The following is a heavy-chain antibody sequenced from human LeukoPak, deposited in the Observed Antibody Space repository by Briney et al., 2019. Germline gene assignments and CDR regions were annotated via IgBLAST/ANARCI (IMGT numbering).Heavy chain of an antibody. CDR2: IYTSGST. J-gene: IGHJ3*02. V-gene: IGHV4-61*02. D-gene: IGHD3-22*01. Sequence: PSQTLSLTCTVSGGSISSGSFYWSWIRQPAGKGLEWIGRIYTSGSTNYNPSLKSRVTISVDTSKNQFSLKLSSVTAADTAVYYCARAYYYDSSDSSGAFDIWGQGTMVTVSS. CDR1: GGSISSGSFY. CDR3: ARAYYYDSSDSSGAFDI.